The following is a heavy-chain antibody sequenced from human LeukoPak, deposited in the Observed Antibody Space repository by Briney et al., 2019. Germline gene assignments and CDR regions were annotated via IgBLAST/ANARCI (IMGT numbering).Heavy chain of an antibody. Sequence: PGRSLRLSCGASGFTFDDYAMHWVRQAPGKGLEWVSYISRSITTIYYADSVKGRFTISRDNAENSLYLQMNGLRAEDTAVYYCARDDCSTSSCQKHQNWFDPGGQGTLVTVSS. CDR3: ARDDCSTSSCQKHQNWFDP. J-gene: IGHJ5*02. D-gene: IGHD2-2*01. V-gene: IGHV3-48*01. CDR2: ISRSITTI. CDR1: GFTFDDYA.